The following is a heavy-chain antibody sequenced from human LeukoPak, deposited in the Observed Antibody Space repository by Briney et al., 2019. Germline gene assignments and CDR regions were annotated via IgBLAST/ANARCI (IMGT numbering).Heavy chain of an antibody. Sequence: GGSLRLSCAASGFTFSNYWISWVRQPPGKGLEWLANIKQDGSAIYYLGSVKGRFTISRDNAKNSLYLQMNSLRVDDTAVYYCARKGLGDYWGQGTLVTVSS. J-gene: IGHJ4*02. V-gene: IGHV3-7*01. CDR2: IKQDGSAI. D-gene: IGHD3/OR15-3a*01. CDR3: ARKGLGDY. CDR1: GFTFSNYW.